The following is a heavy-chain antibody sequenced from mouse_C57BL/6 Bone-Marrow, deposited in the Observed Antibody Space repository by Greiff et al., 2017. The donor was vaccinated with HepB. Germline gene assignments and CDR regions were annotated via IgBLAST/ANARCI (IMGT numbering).Heavy chain of an antibody. CDR3: ARILRRYFDV. CDR2: IDPSDSYT. Sequence: VQLQQPGAELVRPGTSVKLSCKASGYTFTSYWMHWVKQRPGQGLEWIGVIDPSDSYTNYNQKFKGKATLTVDKSSSTVYMQLSSLKSEDSAVYYCARILRRYFDVWGTGTTVTVSS. J-gene: IGHJ1*03. CDR1: GYTFTSYW. V-gene: IGHV1-59*01.